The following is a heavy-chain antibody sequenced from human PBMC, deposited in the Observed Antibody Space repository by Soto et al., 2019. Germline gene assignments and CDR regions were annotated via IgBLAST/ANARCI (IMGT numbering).Heavy chain of an antibody. Sequence: GESLKISWKGSGYSFTSYWIGWVRQMPGKGLEWMGIIYPGDSDTRYSPSFQGQVTISADKSISTAYLQWSSLKASDTAMYYCARRPLTYSSGWSKIDWFDPWGQGTLVTVSS. J-gene: IGHJ5*02. D-gene: IGHD6-19*01. CDR2: IYPGDSDT. CDR1: GYSFTSYW. CDR3: ARRPLTYSSGWSKIDWFDP. V-gene: IGHV5-51*01.